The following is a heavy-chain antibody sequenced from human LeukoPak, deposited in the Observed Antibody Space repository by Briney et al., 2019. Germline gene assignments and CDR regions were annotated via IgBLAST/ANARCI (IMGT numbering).Heavy chain of an antibody. CDR3: ARDSMVRGVIPYN. V-gene: IGHV4-61*02. CDR2: IYTSGST. Sequence: SETLSLTCTVSGGSISSGSYYWSWIRQPAGKGLEWIGRIYTSGSTNYNPSLKSRVTIAVDTSKNQFSLKLSSVTAAGTAVYYCARDSMVRGVIPYNWGQGTLVTVSS. J-gene: IGHJ4*02. D-gene: IGHD3-10*01. CDR1: GGSISSGSYY.